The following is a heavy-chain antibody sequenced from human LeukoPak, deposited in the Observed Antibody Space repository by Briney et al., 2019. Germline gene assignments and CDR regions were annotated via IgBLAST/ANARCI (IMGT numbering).Heavy chain of an antibody. V-gene: IGHV4-61*02. CDR2: IYTSGST. J-gene: IGHJ4*02. CDR3: AGGTCSGGSCYSLGGIDY. Sequence: SETLSLTCTVSGGSISSGSYYWSWIRRPAGKGLEWIGRIYTSGSTNYNPSLKSRVTISVDTSKNQFSLKLSSVTAADTAVYYCAGGTCSGGSCYSLGGIDYWGQGTLVTVSS. D-gene: IGHD2-15*01. CDR1: GGSISSGSYY.